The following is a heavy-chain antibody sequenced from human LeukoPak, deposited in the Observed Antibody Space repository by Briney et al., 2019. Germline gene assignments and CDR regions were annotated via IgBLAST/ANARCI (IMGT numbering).Heavy chain of an antibody. V-gene: IGHV3-43*01. Sequence: PGGSLRLSCAASGFTFSSYTMNWVRQAPGKGLEWVSLISWDGGSIYYADSVKGRFTISRDNSKNSLYLQMNSLRTEDTALYYCAKDYYDSSGYYYALGYWGQGTLVTVSS. CDR2: ISWDGGSI. J-gene: IGHJ4*02. CDR3: AKDYYDSSGYYYALGY. D-gene: IGHD3-22*01. CDR1: GFTFSSYT.